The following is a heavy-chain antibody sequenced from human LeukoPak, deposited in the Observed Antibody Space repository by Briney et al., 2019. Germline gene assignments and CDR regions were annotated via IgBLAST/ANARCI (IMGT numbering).Heavy chain of an antibody. CDR3: AKDLTYTSQGGSDS. CDR1: GFTFSTYD. Sequence: PGGSLRLSCTASGFTFSTYDMHWVRQAPGKGLQWVTFIRYDGNSEPYADSVKGRFIISRDNSKNTLYLQMNSLRAEDTALYFCAKDLTYTSQGGSDSWGQGTLVIVSS. D-gene: IGHD3-16*01. V-gene: IGHV3-30*02. CDR2: IRYDGNSE. J-gene: IGHJ4*02.